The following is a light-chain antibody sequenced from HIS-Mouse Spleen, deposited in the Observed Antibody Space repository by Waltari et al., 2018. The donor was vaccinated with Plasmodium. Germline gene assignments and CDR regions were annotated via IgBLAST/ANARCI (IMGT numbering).Light chain of an antibody. CDR3: QQYNNWSFT. CDR2: GAS. J-gene: IGKJ3*01. Sequence: EIVMTQSPATLSVSPGARATLSCRASQSVSSNLAWYQQKPGQAPRLLIYGASTRATGIPASFSGSGSGTEFTLTISSLQSEDFAVYYCQQYNNWSFTFGPGTKVDIK. CDR1: QSVSSN. V-gene: IGKV3-15*01.